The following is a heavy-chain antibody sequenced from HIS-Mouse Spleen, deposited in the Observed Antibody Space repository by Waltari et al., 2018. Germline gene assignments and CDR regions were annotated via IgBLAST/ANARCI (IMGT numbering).Heavy chain of an antibody. Sequence: EVQLVESGGGLVQPGRSLRLSCAASGFTFDDYAMHWVRQARGKGLGWVSGISWNSGSIGYADSVKCRFTISRDNAKNSLYLQMNSLRAEDTALYYCAKVVRYFDWLNAFDIWGQGTMVTVSS. D-gene: IGHD3-9*01. CDR1: GFTFDDYA. CDR2: ISWNSGSI. CDR3: AKVVRYFDWLNAFDI. V-gene: IGHV3-9*01. J-gene: IGHJ3*02.